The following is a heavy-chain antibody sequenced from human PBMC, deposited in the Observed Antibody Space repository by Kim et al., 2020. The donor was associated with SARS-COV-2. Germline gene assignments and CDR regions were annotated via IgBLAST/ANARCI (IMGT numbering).Heavy chain of an antibody. V-gene: IGHV3-33*06. Sequence: GGSLRLSCAASGFTFSSYGMHWVRQAPGKGLEWVAVIWYDGSNKYYADSVKGRFTISRDNSKNTLYLQMNSLRAEDTAVYYCAKPQAGDSIDEYAFDIWGQGTMVTVSS. J-gene: IGHJ3*02. CDR3: AKPQAGDSIDEYAFDI. CDR2: IWYDGSNK. D-gene: IGHD3-22*01. CDR1: GFTFSSYG.